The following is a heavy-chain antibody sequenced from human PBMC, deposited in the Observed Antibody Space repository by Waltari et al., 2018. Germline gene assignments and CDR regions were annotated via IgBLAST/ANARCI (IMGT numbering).Heavy chain of an antibody. CDR1: GFTFSSYA. V-gene: IGHV3-23*04. CDR2: IGTSGATT. Sequence: VQLVESGGVLVNPGGSLRLSCSASGFTFSSYAMGWVRQAPGKGLEWCSSIGTSGATTYYVDSVKGRFANSRDNSHNTLYLQMNRLRAEDTATYYCAKMRGGVTTAFDYWGQGTLVTVSS. D-gene: IGHD4-4*01. J-gene: IGHJ4*02. CDR3: AKMRGGVTTAFDY.